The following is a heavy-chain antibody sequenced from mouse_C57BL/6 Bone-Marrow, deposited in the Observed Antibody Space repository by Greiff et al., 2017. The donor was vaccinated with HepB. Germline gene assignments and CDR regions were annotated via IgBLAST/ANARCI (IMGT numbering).Heavy chain of an antibody. CDR2: INPSSGYT. CDR1: GYTFTSYW. V-gene: IGHV1-7*01. Sequence: QVHVKQSGAELAKPGASVKLSCKASGYTFTSYWMHWVKQRPGQGLEWIGYINPSSGYTKYNQKFKDKATLTADKSSSTAYMQLSSLTYEDSAVYYCARNGSGDAMDDWGQGTSVTVSS. CDR3: ARNGSGDAMDD. J-gene: IGHJ4*01. D-gene: IGHD3-2*02.